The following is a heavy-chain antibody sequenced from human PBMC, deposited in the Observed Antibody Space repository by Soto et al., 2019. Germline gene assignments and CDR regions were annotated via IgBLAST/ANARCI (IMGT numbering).Heavy chain of an antibody. V-gene: IGHV3-49*03. CDR2: IRSKAYGGTT. J-gene: IGHJ4*02. D-gene: IGHD3-16*01. Sequence: GGSLRLSCTASGFTFGDYAMSWFRQAPGKGLEWVGFIRSKAYGGTTEYAASVKGRFTISRDDSKSIAYLQMNSLKTEDTAVYYCTRSIKITFGPIDYWGQGTLVTVSS. CDR1: GFTFGDYA. CDR3: TRSIKITFGPIDY.